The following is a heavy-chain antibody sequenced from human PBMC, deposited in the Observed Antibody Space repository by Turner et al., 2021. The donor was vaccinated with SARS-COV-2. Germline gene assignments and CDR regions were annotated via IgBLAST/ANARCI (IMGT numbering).Heavy chain of an antibody. J-gene: IGHJ6*02. D-gene: IGHD3-10*01. CDR3: ARAYGSGSYGHYYGMDV. CDR2: ISAYNGNT. CDR1: GHTFTSYG. V-gene: IGHV1-18*01. Sequence: QVQLVQSGPAVKKPGASVKVSCKASGHTFTSYGITWVRQAPGQGLEWMGWISAYNGNTNYAQKLQGRVTMTTDTSTSTAYMELRSLRSDDTAVYYCARAYGSGSYGHYYGMDVWGQGTTVTVSS.